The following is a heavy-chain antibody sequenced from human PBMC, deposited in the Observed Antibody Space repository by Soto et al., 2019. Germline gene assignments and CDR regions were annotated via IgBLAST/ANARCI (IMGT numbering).Heavy chain of an antibody. D-gene: IGHD3-16*02. Sequence: SETLSLTCAVYGGSFSGYYWSWIRQPPGKGLEWIGEINHSGSTNYNPSLKSRVTISVDTSKSQFSLKLSSVTAADTAVYYCASEYYDYIWGSYRHDYWGQGTLVTVSS. CDR1: GGSFSGYY. CDR2: INHSGST. V-gene: IGHV4-34*01. CDR3: ASEYYDYIWGSYRHDY. J-gene: IGHJ4*02.